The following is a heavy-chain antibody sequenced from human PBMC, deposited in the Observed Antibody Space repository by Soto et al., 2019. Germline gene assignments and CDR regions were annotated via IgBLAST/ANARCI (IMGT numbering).Heavy chain of an antibody. CDR1: GFTFSSYA. CDR2: IIGSGGST. V-gene: IGHV3-23*01. Sequence: LRLSCAASGFTFSSYAMSWVRQAPGKGLEWVSAIIGSGGSTYYADSVKGRFTISRDNSKNTLYLQMNSLRAEDTAVYYCAKGAGTTLNYYYYGMGVWGQGTTVTVSS. J-gene: IGHJ6*02. D-gene: IGHD1-7*01. CDR3: AKGAGTTLNYYYYGMGV.